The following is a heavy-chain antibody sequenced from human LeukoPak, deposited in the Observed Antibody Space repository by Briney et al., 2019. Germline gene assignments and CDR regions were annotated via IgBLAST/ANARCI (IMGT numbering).Heavy chain of an antibody. CDR2: VSGSGGST. Sequence: GGSLRLSCAASGFTFNSYAMSWVRQAPGKGLEWVSVVSGSGGSTYYADSVKGRFTISRDNSKNTLYLQMNSLRAEDTAAYYCAKETEAAAGPLDYWGQGTLVTVSS. CDR1: GFTFNSYA. D-gene: IGHD6-13*01. J-gene: IGHJ4*02. CDR3: AKETEAAAGPLDY. V-gene: IGHV3-23*01.